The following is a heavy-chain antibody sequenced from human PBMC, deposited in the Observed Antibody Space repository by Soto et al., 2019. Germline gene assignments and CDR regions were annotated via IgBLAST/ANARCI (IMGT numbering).Heavy chain of an antibody. CDR1: GYTFTSYG. V-gene: IGHV1-18*01. CDR3: ARHNSQWPNWFDP. D-gene: IGHD1-1*01. Sequence: QVQQVQSGAEVKRPGASAKVSCKAFGYTFTSYGISWVRQAPGQGLEWMGWISAYDGNTNYAQRFQGRVTMTTDTSTSTAYMELRSLRSDDTAVYYCARHNSQWPNWFDPWGQGTLVTVSS. J-gene: IGHJ5*02. CDR2: ISAYDGNT.